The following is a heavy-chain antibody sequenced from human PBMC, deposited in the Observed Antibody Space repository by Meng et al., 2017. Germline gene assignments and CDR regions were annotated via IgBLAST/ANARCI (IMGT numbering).Heavy chain of an antibody. CDR1: GYSISSGYY. CDR3: AGSVVTSHSRYYGMDV. CDR2: IYHSGST. J-gene: IGHJ6*02. V-gene: IGHV4-38-2*02. Sequence: SETLSLTCTVSGYSISSGYYWGWIRQPPGKGLEWIGSIYHSGSTYYNPSLKSRVTISVDTSKNQFSLKLSSVTAADTAVYYCAGSVVTSHSRYYGMDVWGQGTTVTVSS. D-gene: IGHD2-21*02.